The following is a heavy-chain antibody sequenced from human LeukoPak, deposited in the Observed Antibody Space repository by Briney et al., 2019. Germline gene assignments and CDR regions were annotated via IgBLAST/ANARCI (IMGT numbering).Heavy chain of an antibody. Sequence: SETLSLTCTVSGGSVSSGSYYWSWIRQPPGKGLEWIGYIYYSGSTNYNPSLKSRVTISVDTSKNQFSLKLSSVTAADTAVYYCASRNKRGYSYGLPFDYWGQGTLVTVSS. CDR3: ASRNKRGYSYGLPFDY. CDR1: GGSVSSGSYY. V-gene: IGHV4-61*01. D-gene: IGHD5-18*01. CDR2: IYYSGST. J-gene: IGHJ4*02.